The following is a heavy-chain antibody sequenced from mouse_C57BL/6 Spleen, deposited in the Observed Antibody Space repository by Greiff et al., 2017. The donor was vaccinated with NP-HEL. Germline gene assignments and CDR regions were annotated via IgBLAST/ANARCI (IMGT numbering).Heavy chain of an antibody. D-gene: IGHD2-3*01. CDR3: TRFDSKDGYYPYAMDY. CDR1: GYTFTDYE. CDR2: IDPETGGT. J-gene: IGHJ4*01. V-gene: IGHV1-15*01. Sequence: VQLQQSGAELVRPGASVTLSCKASGYTFTDYEMHWVKQTPVHGLEWIGAIDPETGGTAYNQKFKGKAILTADKSSSTAYMELRSLTSEDSAVYYCTRFDSKDGYYPYAMDYWGQGTSVTVSS.